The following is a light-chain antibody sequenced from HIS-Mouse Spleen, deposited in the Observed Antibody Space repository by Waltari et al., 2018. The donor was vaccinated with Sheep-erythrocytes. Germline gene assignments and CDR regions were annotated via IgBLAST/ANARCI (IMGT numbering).Light chain of an antibody. J-gene: IGLJ1*01. CDR2: DVS. CDR1: SSDVGGYNY. CDR3: CSYAGSYNHV. Sequence: QSALTQPRSVSGSPGQSVTISCPGPSSDVGGYNYVSWYQQYPGKAPKLIIYDVSKRPSGVPDRFSGSKSGNTASLTISGLQAEDEADYYCCSYAGSYNHVFATGTKVTVL. V-gene: IGLV2-11*01.